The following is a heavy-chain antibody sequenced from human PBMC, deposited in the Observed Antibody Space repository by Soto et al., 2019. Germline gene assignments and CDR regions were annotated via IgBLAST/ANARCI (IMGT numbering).Heavy chain of an antibody. CDR3: ASRGDYVVFDY. J-gene: IGHJ4*02. Sequence: SVKVSCKASGGTFSSNASRWVRQAPGRGLEWMGGIIPIFGTANYAQKFQGRVTITADESTSTAYMELSSLRSEDTAVYYCASRGDYVVFDYWGQGTLVTVSS. V-gene: IGHV1-69*01. CDR2: IIPIFGTA. D-gene: IGHD4-17*01. CDR1: GGTFSSNA.